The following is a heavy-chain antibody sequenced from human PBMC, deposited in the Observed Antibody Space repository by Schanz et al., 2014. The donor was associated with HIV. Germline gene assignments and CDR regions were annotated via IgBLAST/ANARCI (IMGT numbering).Heavy chain of an antibody. V-gene: IGHV3-30*04. Sequence: QVQLVESGGGVVQPGRSLRLSCAASGFTFSSYAMHWVRQAPGKGLEWVAVISYDGSNKYYAVSVKGRFTISRDNSKNTLYLQMNSLRAEDTAVYYCTKGQRGIVRGNIDYWGQGTLVTVSS. D-gene: IGHD3-10*01. CDR2: ISYDGSNK. J-gene: IGHJ4*02. CDR1: GFTFSSYA. CDR3: TKGQRGIVRGNIDY.